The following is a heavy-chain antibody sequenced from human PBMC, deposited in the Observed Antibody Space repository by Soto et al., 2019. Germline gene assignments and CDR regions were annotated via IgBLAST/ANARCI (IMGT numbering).Heavy chain of an antibody. J-gene: IGHJ4*02. CDR2: INQAGGEQ. D-gene: IGHD6-19*01. CDR3: ARGSAYTSGLDY. V-gene: IGHV3-7*03. Sequence: GGSLRLSCAASGFTLSAYWMNWVRQAPGKGLVWVANINQAGGEQYSVDSVKGRFTLSRDIAENSLHLQMDSLRAEDTSVYYCARGSAYTSGLDYWGQGALVTVSS. CDR1: GFTLSAYW.